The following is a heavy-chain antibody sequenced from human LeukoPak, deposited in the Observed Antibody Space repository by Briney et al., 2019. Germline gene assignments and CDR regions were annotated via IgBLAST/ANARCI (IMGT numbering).Heavy chain of an antibody. CDR2: ISDGSSTI. J-gene: IGHJ4*02. CDR1: GFTFSNYN. V-gene: IGHV3-48*02. Sequence: GGSLRLSCAASGFTFSNYNLNWVRQAPGKGLEWVSYISDGSSTIYYAGSVRGRFTISRDNAKNSLYLQINSLRDEDTAVYYCARETVGLDYWGQGTLVTVSS. CDR3: ARETVGLDY. D-gene: IGHD4-23*01.